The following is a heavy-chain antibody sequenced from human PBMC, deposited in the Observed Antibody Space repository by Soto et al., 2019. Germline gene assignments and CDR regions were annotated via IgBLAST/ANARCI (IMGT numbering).Heavy chain of an antibody. D-gene: IGHD2-15*01. V-gene: IGHV1-46*01. CDR1: GYTFTSYY. Sequence: QVQLVQSGAEVKKPGASVKVSCKASGYTFTSYYMHWVRQAPGQGLEWMGIINPSGGSTSYAQKFQGRVTMTRDTSTSTVYMELSSLRSEDTAVYYCAICGTDICYAFDYWGQGTQVIVS. CDR2: INPSGGST. CDR3: AICGTDICYAFDY. J-gene: IGHJ4*02.